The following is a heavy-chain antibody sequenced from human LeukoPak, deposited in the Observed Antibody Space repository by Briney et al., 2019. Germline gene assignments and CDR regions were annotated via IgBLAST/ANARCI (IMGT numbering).Heavy chain of an antibody. Sequence: PGGSLRLSCAASGFTFSSYAMSWVRQAPGKGLGWVSAISGSGGSTYYADSVKGRFTISRDNSKNTLYLQMNSLRAEDTAVYYCASPHCSSTSCYYGYYGMDVWGQGTTVTVSS. CDR3: ASPHCSSTSCYYGYYGMDV. J-gene: IGHJ6*02. D-gene: IGHD2-2*01. V-gene: IGHV3-23*01. CDR1: GFTFSSYA. CDR2: ISGSGGST.